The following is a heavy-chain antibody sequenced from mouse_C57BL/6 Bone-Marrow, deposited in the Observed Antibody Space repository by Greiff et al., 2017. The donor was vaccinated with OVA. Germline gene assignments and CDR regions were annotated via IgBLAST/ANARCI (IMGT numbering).Heavy chain of an antibody. J-gene: IGHJ3*01. CDR1: GYTFTSYW. D-gene: IGHD2-3*01. CDR3: ARGVGWLKVLFAY. CDR2: IYPGSGST. Sequence: QVQLQQPGAELVKPGASVTMSCKASGYTFTSYWITWVKQRPGQGLEWIGDIYPGSGSTNYNEKFKSKATLTVDTSSSTAYMQLSSLTSEDSAVYYCARGVGWLKVLFAYWGQGTLVTVSA. V-gene: IGHV1-55*01.